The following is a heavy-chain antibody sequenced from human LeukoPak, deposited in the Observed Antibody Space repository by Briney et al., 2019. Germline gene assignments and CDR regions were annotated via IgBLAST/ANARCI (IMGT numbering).Heavy chain of an antibody. V-gene: IGHV5-51*01. CDR2: IYPGDSDT. CDR1: GFIFTHFW. Sequence: GESLKISCKGSGFIFTHFWIGWVRQMPGQGLEWMGIIYPGDSDTRYSPSFQGQVTISADKSISTAYLQWSSLKASDTAMYYCASGSYWEDYYYGMDVWGQGTTVTVSS. J-gene: IGHJ6*02. CDR3: ASGSYWEDYYYGMDV. D-gene: IGHD1-26*01.